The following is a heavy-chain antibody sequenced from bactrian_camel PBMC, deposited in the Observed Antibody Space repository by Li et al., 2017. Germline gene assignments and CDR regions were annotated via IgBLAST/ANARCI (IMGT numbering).Heavy chain of an antibody. CDR2: IISAGGST. V-gene: IGHV3S40*01. Sequence: VQLVESGGGLVQPGGSLRLSCAASGFTSSSYSMSWVRQAPGKGLEWVSTIISAGGSTYYADSVKGRFAISRDNAKNTVLLQMVSLNPEDTAVYYCTRDHESWSPLQSFGYWGQGTQVTVS. J-gene: IGHJ6*01. CDR1: GFTSSSYS. D-gene: IGHD2*01. CDR3: TRDHESWSPLQSFGY.